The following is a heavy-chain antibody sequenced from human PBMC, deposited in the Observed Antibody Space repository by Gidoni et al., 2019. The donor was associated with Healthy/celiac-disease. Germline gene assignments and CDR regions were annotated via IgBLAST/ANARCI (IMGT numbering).Heavy chain of an antibody. D-gene: IGHD4-17*01. CDR2: ISGSGGST. CDR3: ANGAHDYGGTGY. CDR1: GFTCSRYA. J-gene: IGHJ4*02. V-gene: IGHV3-23*01. Sequence: EVQLLESGGGLVQPGGSLRLSWSASGFTCSRYAMSWVRQAPGKGLEWVSAISGSGGSTYYADSVKGRFTISRDNSKNTLYLQMNSLRAEDTAVYYCANGAHDYGGTGYWGQGTLVTVSS.